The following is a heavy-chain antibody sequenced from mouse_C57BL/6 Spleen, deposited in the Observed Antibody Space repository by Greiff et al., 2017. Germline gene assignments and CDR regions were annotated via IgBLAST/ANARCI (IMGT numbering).Heavy chain of an antibody. D-gene: IGHD1-1*01. CDR1: GFTFTDYY. J-gene: IGHJ2*01. Sequence: EVKVVESGGGLVQPGGSLSLSCAASGFTFTDYYMSWVRQPPGKALEWLGFIRNKANGYTTEYSASVKGRFTISRDNSQSILYLQMNARRAEDSATYYCARDYGSSFDYWGQGTTLTVSS. CDR2: IRNKANGYTT. V-gene: IGHV7-3*01. CDR3: ARDYGSSFDY.